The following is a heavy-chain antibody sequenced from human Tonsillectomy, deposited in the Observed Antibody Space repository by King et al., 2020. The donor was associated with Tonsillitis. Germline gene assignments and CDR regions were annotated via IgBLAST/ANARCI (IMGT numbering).Heavy chain of an antibody. V-gene: IGHV3-23*04. Sequence: VQLVESGGGLVQPGGSLRLSCAASGFTFSSYAMSWVRQAPGKGLEWVSGISGSGGSTYYADSVEGRFTISRDNYKKPLYLQMNSLRAEGTAVYFCSKSGLDGSGNGHYYYGMDVWGQGTTVTVSS. CDR2: ISGSGGST. J-gene: IGHJ6*02. CDR1: GFTFSSYA. D-gene: IGHD3-10*01. CDR3: SKSGLDGSGNGHYYYGMDV.